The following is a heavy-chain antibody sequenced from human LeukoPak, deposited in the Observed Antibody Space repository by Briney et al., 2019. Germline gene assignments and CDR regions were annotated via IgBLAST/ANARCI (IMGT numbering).Heavy chain of an antibody. CDR2: INRRGST. V-gene: IGHV4-34*01. CDR3: PRPGRYGGSSRGWIAP. D-gene: IGHD4-23*01. Sequence: PGTLSDTCAVYRGSFCGYSWSWIRPPSGKGLEWIGEINRRGSTNYNPPLKSRVTISVDTSKNQTSLKLSSVTAAHRALYYFPRPGRYGGSSRGWIAPWGEGTLVSLYS. J-gene: IGHJ5*02. CDR1: RGSFCGYS.